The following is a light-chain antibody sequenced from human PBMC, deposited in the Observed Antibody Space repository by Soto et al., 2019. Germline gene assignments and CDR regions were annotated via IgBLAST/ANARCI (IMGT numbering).Light chain of an antibody. CDR1: HSVSGW. CDR3: QQYERYPLT. J-gene: IGKJ4*01. CDR2: SAS. Sequence: DIQITQSPSTLYASVGDRVIITCRASHSVSGWLAWYRQKPGKAPERLIYSASTLETGVPSRFSGSGSGTDFTLTVSSLQREDFATYYCQQYERYPLTFGGGTKVEIK. V-gene: IGKV1-5*03.